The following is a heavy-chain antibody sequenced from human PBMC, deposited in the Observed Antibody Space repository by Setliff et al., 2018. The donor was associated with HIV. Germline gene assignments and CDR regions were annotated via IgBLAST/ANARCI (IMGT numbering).Heavy chain of an antibody. V-gene: IGHV4-61*08. CDR1: GGSISSGGFY. D-gene: IGHD5-12*01. CDR3: ARPSTGGGYNYWYFDL. J-gene: IGHJ2*01. CDR2: INHAGST. Sequence: SETLSLTCTVSGGSISSGGFYWTWIRQHPGKGLEWIGEINHAGSTNFNPSLKGRVTISVDMSKRQFSLHLTSVTAADTAVYHCARPSTGGGYNYWYFDLWGRGTLVTVS.